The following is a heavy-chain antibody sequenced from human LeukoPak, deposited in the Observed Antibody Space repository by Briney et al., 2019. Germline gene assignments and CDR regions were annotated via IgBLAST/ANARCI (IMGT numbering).Heavy chain of an antibody. CDR1: GFTFSSYG. V-gene: IGHV3-33*01. D-gene: IGHD5-24*01. CDR2: IWYDGSNK. Sequence: GRSLRLSCAASGFTFSSYGMHWVRQAPGKGLEWVAVIWYDGSNKYYADSVKGRFTISRDNSKNTLYLQMNSLRAEDTAVYYCTRASLMAASYWGQGTLVTVSS. CDR3: TRASLMAASY. J-gene: IGHJ4*02.